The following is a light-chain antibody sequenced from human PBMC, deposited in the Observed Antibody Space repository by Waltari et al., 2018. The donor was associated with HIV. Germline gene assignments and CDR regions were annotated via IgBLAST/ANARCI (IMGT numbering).Light chain of an antibody. Sequence: DIQMTQSLSSLSASIGDRVTITCQASQDISDYLNWYQQKPGKAPKLLIYDASNLETGVPSRFSGSGSGTDFTFTISSLQPEDIATYYCQQYDKVPLYTFGQGTKLEIK. CDR1: QDISDY. V-gene: IGKV1-33*01. CDR2: DAS. CDR3: QQYDKVPLYT. J-gene: IGKJ2*01.